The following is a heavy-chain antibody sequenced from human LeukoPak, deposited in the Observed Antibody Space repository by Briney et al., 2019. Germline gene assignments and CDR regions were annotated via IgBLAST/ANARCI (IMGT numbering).Heavy chain of an antibody. CDR2: IYYSGST. J-gene: IGHJ4*02. CDR3: ARPSFGAWDL. CDR1: GGSISSYY. D-gene: IGHD1-26*01. V-gene: IGHV4-59*01. Sequence: KPSETLSLTCTVSGGSISSYYWSWIRQPPGKGLEWIGYIYYSGSTNYNPSLKSRVTISVNTSKNQFSLKLSSVTAADTAVYYCARPSFGAWDLWGQGTLVTVSS.